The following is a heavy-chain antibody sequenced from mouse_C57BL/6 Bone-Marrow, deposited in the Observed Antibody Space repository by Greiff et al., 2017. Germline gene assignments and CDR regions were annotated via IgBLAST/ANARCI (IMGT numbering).Heavy chain of an antibody. CDR2: VYPYNGGT. D-gene: IGHD3-1*01. CDR1: GFTFTDYY. Sequence: VQLQQSGPVLVKPGPSVKISCKASGFTFTDYYMHWVKQSHGKSLEWIGLVYPYNGGTSYNQKFKGKATLTVDTSSSTAYMGLNSLTSEDSAVYYCARNPRSFSWYFDVWGTGTTVTVSS. V-gene: IGHV1-36*01. CDR3: ARNPRSFSWYFDV. J-gene: IGHJ1*03.